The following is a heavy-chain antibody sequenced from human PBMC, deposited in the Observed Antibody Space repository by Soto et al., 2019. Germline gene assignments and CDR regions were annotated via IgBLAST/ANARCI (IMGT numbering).Heavy chain of an antibody. CDR1: GFTFRNYA. J-gene: IGHJ4*02. Sequence: VQLVESGGGVVQPGRSLRLSCAASGFTFRNYAMHWVRQAPGKGLEWVAVISSDGKDKYHADSVKGRFTISRDNSKNTLYLQMNSLRAEDTTVYYCARDADIGAAGYYFDYWGQGTLVTVSS. CDR3: ARDADIGAAGYYFDY. CDR2: ISSDGKDK. D-gene: IGHD6-13*01. V-gene: IGHV3-30*04.